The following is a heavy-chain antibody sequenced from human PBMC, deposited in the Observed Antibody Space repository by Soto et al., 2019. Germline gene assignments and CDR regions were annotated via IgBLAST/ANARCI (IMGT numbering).Heavy chain of an antibody. Sequence: NPSETLSLTCIVSGGSVGSGAYYWSWIRQPPGNALEWIGYIQYSGDTNYNSSLKSRVTISVDMSRNRFSLKLTSVTAADTAFYYCARHDYSDRAFDLWGQGTMVTV. V-gene: IGHV4-61*08. CDR1: GGSVGSGAYY. CDR2: IQYSGDT. D-gene: IGHD3-22*01. CDR3: ARHDYSDRAFDL. J-gene: IGHJ3*01.